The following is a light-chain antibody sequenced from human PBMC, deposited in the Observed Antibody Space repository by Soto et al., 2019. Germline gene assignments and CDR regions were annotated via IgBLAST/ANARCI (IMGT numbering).Light chain of an antibody. CDR3: QQYENWPPYT. V-gene: IGKV3-15*01. CDR1: QSVVSN. CDR2: GAS. Sequence: EIVMTQSPATLSVSPGDSATLSCRASQSVVSNLAWYQQKPGQAPRLLIYGASTRATGITARFSGSGSGTEFTLTNSSLQYEDVAIYYCQQYENWPPYTFGPGTKLEIK. J-gene: IGKJ2*01.